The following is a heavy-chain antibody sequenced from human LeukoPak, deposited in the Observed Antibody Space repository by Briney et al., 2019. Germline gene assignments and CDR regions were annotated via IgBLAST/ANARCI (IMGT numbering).Heavy chain of an antibody. CDR2: IKSKTDGGTT. D-gene: IGHD3-3*01. CDR3: TTDLIRFLEWLFNY. CDR1: GFTFSNAW. J-gene: IGHJ4*02. V-gene: IGHV3-15*01. Sequence: GGSLRLSCAASGFTFSNAWMSWVRQAPGKGLEWVARIKSKTDGGTTDYAAPVRGRFSITREAPKNTLYLRMNSLKTEDTAVYYCTTDLIRFLEWLFNYWGQGTLVTVSS.